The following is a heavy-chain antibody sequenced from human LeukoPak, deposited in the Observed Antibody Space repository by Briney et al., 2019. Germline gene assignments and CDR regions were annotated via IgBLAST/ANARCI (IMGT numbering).Heavy chain of an antibody. D-gene: IGHD3-22*01. Sequence: GRSLRLSCAASGFIFSSYGMHWVRQAPGKGLEWVAVIRYDGSNKQYADSVKGRFTISRDNSKNTLYLEMNSLRAEDTAVYYCARSYDSSGYYFRTVEYWGQGTLVTVSS. CDR2: IRYDGSNK. V-gene: IGHV3-33*01. CDR3: ARSYDSSGYYFRTVEY. CDR1: GFIFSSYG. J-gene: IGHJ4*02.